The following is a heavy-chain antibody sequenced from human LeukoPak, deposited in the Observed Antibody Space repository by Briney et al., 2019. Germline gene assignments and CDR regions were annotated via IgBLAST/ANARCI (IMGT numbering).Heavy chain of an antibody. D-gene: IGHD5-24*01. CDR3: ARDGEVEMATITPLM. Sequence: PGGSLRLSCAASGFTFSSYWMSWVRQAPGKGLEWVANIKQDGSEKYYVDSVKGRFTISRDNAKNSLYLQMNSLRAEGTAVYYCARDGEVEMATITPLMGGQGTLVTVSS. J-gene: IGHJ4*02. CDR1: GFTFSSYW. V-gene: IGHV3-7*01. CDR2: IKQDGSEK.